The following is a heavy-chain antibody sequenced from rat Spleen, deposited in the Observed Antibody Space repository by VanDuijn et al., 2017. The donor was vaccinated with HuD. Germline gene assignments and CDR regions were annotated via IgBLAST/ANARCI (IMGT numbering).Heavy chain of an antibody. CDR2: ISTGGTNT. CDR3: TSGYVMDA. V-gene: IGHV5S13*01. J-gene: IGHJ4*01. Sequence: EVQLVESGGGLVQPGRSLKLSCAASGFTFSDYDMAWVRQAPTKGLEWIASISTGGTNTYYRGSVKGRFTISRDNAKNTQYLKMDSLRSEDTATYYCTSGYVMDAWGQGASVTVSS. CDR1: GFTFSDYD.